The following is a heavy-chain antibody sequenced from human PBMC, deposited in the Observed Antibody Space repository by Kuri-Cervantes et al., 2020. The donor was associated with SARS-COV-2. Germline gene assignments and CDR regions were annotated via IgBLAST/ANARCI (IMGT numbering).Heavy chain of an antibody. CDR1: GFTFSSYW. CDR3: AREQSTTYYDFWSGYYDGYFDY. Sequence: GGSLRLSCAASGFTFSSYWMSWVRQAPGKGLEWVANIKQDGSEKYYVDSVKGRFTISRDNARNSLYLQMNSLRAEDTAVYYCAREQSTTYYDFWSGYYDGYFDYWGQGTLVTVSS. CDR2: IKQDGSEK. D-gene: IGHD3-3*01. J-gene: IGHJ4*02. V-gene: IGHV3-7*01.